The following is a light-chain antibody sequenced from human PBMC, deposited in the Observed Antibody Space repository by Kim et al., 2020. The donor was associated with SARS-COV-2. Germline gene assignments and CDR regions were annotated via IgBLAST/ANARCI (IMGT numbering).Light chain of an antibody. CDR3: LQHKEYSWT. Sequence: DIQMTQSPSSLSASVGDRVTITCRASQDIRNDLGWYQQKPGKAPKRLISGASSLQSGVPSRFSGSGSGTEFTLTINSVQPEDFATYYCLQHKEYSWTFGQGTKVDIK. CDR1: QDIRND. CDR2: GAS. V-gene: IGKV1-17*01. J-gene: IGKJ1*01.